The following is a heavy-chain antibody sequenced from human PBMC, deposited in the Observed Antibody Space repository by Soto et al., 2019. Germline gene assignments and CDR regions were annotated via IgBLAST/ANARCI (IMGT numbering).Heavy chain of an antibody. D-gene: IGHD2-15*01. V-gene: IGHV3-30*03. Sequence: HPGGSLRLSCAASGFTFSSYGMHWVRQAPGKGLEWVAVISYDGSNKYYADSVKGRFTISRDNSKNTLYLQMNSLRAEDTAVYYCAINQSPWEHQPLLPLGEVFDYWGQGTLVTVSS. CDR2: ISYDGSNK. J-gene: IGHJ4*02. CDR3: AINQSPWEHQPLLPLGEVFDY. CDR1: GFTFSSYG.